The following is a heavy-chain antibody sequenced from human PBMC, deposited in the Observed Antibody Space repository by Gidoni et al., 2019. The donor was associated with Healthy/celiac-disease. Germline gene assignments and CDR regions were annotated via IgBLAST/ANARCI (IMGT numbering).Heavy chain of an antibody. V-gene: IGHV1-69*01. CDR3: ARVAARPRRSFYYYYMDV. CDR1: GGTFSSYA. J-gene: IGHJ6*03. D-gene: IGHD6-6*01. Sequence: QVQLVQSGAEVKKPGSSVKVSCKASGGTFSSYAISWVRQAPGQGLEWMGGIIPIFGTANYAQKFQGRVTITADESTSTAYMELSSLRSEDTAVYYCARVAARPRRSFYYYYMDVWGKGTTVTVSS. CDR2: IIPIFGTA.